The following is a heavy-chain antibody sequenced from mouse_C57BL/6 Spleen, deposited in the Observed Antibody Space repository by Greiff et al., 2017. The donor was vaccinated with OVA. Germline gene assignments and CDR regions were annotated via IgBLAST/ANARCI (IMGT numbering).Heavy chain of an antibody. CDR1: GYSFTDYN. CDR3: ARGPPVELYGSSYPYFDV. V-gene: IGHV1-39*01. CDR2: INPNYGTT. D-gene: IGHD1-1*01. Sequence: VQLKESGPELVKPGASVKISCKASGYSFTDYNLNWVTQSNGKSLEWIGVINPNYGTTSYNPTFKGQATLTVDQSSSTAYMQLNSLTSEDSAVYYCARGPPVELYGSSYPYFDVWGTGTTVTVSS. J-gene: IGHJ1*03.